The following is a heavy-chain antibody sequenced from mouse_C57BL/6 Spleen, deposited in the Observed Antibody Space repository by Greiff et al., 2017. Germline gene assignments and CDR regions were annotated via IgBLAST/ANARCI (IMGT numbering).Heavy chain of an antibody. V-gene: IGHV1-4*01. CDR1: GYTFTSYT. CDR3: ARRYDYDDAMDY. Sequence: QVQLQQSGAELARPGASVKMSCKASGYTFTSYTMHWVKQRPGQGLEWIGYINPSRGYTKYNQKFKDKATLTADKSSSTAYMQLSSLTSEDSAVYYCARRYDYDDAMDYWGQGTSVTVSS. D-gene: IGHD2-4*01. J-gene: IGHJ4*01. CDR2: INPSRGYT.